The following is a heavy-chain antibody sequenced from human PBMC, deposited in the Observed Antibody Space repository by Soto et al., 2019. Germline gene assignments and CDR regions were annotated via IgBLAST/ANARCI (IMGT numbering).Heavy chain of an antibody. D-gene: IGHD7-27*01. CDR1: GDSISTDY. Sequence: LETLSLTCTVSGDSISTDYWSWIRQSPGKGLEWIGFIYYGGSTNYNPSLKSRVTISVDTSKNQFSLKLSSVTAADTAVYYCAKNWNWGSLVHWGQGTLVTVSS. CDR2: IYYGGST. J-gene: IGHJ4*02. V-gene: IGHV4-59*08. CDR3: AKNWNWGSLVH.